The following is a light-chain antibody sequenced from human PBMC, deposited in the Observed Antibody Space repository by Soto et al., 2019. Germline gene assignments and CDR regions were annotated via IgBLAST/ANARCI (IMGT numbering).Light chain of an antibody. CDR2: CAS. J-gene: IGKJ3*01. CDR1: QSVLYSSNNKNY. V-gene: IGKV4-1*01. CDR3: QKYYSTPFT. Sequence: DIVMTQSPDSLAVSLGERATINCKSSQSVLYSSNNKNYLAWYQQKPGQPPKLLIYCASTRESGVPDRFSGSGSGTYFTLTISSLQAEDVAVYYCQKYYSTPFTFGHGTKVDIK.